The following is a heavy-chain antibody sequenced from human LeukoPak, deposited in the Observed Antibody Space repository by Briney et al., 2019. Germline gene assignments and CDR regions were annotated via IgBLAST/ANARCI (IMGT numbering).Heavy chain of an antibody. J-gene: IGHJ6*03. D-gene: IGHD2-2*01. Sequence: GGSLRLSCAASGFTFNAFGMSWVRQAPGKGLEWVSSISSSSSYIYYADSVKGRFTISRDNSKNTLYLQMNSLRAEDTAVYYCAKEGGGCSSTSCYQDYYYYYMDVWGKGTTVTVSS. V-gene: IGHV3-21*01. CDR3: AKEGGGCSSTSCYQDYYYYYMDV. CDR1: GFTFNAFG. CDR2: ISSSSSYI.